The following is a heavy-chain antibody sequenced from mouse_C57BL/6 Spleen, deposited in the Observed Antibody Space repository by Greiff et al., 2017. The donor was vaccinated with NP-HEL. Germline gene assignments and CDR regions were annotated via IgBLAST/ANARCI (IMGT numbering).Heavy chain of an antibody. CDR2: ISDGGSYT. CDR3: ARDGAMITSYWYFDV. CDR1: GFTFSSYA. D-gene: IGHD2-4*01. V-gene: IGHV5-4*01. J-gene: IGHJ1*03. Sequence: EVKLVESGGGLVKPGGSLKLSCAASGFTFSSYAMSWVRQTPEKRLEWVATISDGGSYTYYPDNVKGRFTISRDNAKNNLYLQMSHLKSEDTAMYYCARDGAMITSYWYFDVWGTGTTVTVSS.